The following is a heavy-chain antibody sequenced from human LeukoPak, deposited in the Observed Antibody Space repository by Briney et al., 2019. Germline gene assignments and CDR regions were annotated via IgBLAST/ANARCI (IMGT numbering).Heavy chain of an antibody. V-gene: IGHV1-46*01. CDR1: GYSLTTYH. J-gene: IGHJ4*02. Sequence: ASVKVSCKASGYSLTTYHIHWVRQAPGQGLEWMGIIKDSGTTIYPQKFQGRVTMTRDTSTSTVYMEVSNLRSEDTAVYYCARESPHTFYFDYWGQGTLVTVSS. CDR2: IKDSGTT. CDR3: ARESPHTFYFDY. D-gene: IGHD3-16*01.